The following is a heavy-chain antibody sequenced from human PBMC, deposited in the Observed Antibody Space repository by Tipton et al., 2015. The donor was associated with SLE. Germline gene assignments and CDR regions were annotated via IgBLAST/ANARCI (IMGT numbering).Heavy chain of an antibody. CDR1: GGSITSHY. CDR2: ILYSGDT. CDR3: ARDGGITTDIDV. Sequence: LRLSCTVSGGSITSHYWSWIRQPPGKGLEWIGNILYSGDTNYNPSLKSRVTISIDTSNNLFYLRLMSVTAADTAAYYCARDGGITTDIDVWGKGITVTVSS. D-gene: IGHD3-10*01. J-gene: IGHJ6*03. V-gene: IGHV4-59*11.